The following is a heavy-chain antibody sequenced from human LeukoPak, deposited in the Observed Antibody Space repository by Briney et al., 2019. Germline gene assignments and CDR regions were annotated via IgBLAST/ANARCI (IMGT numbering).Heavy chain of an antibody. V-gene: IGHV4-59*08. D-gene: IGHD2-15*01. CDR2: IYYSGST. Sequence: PSETLSLTCTVSGGSISSYYWSWIRQPPGKGLEWIGYIYYSGSTNYNPSLKSRVTISVDTSKNQFSLKLSSVTAADTAVYYCARSVVVVAAYDYWGQGTLVTVSS. CDR1: GGSISSYY. J-gene: IGHJ4*02. CDR3: ARSVVVVAAYDY.